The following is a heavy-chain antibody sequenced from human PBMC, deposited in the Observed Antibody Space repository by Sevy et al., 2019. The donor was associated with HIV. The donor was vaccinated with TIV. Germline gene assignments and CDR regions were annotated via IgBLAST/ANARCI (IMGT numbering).Heavy chain of an antibody. V-gene: IGHV1-18*01. J-gene: IGHJ4*02. Sequence: ASVNVSCKASGYTFTSYGISWVRQAPGQGLEWMGWISAYNGNTNYAQKLQGRVTMTTDTSTSTAYMELRSLRSDDTAVYYCARDRYYDSSGYYYDYWGQGTLVTVSS. CDR2: ISAYNGNT. CDR3: ARDRYYDSSGYYYDY. CDR1: GYTFTSYG. D-gene: IGHD3-22*01.